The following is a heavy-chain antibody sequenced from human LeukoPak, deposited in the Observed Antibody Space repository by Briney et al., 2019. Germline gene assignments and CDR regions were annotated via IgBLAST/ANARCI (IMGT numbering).Heavy chain of an antibody. CDR3: ARSSSVTIPGYYFDY. V-gene: IGHV1-18*04. Sequence: ASVKVSCKASGYTFTSYYMHWVRQAPGQGLEWMGWISAYNGHTNYAQKLQGRVTVTTDTSTNTAYMELRSLRSDDTAVYYCARSSSVTIPGYYFDYWGQGTLVTVSS. D-gene: IGHD2-21*01. CDR2: ISAYNGHT. J-gene: IGHJ4*02. CDR1: GYTFTSYY.